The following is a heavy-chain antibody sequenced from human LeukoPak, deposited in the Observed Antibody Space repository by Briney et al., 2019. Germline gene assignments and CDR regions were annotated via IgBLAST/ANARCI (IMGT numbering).Heavy chain of an antibody. V-gene: IGHV4-34*01. J-gene: IGHJ6*02. CDR2: INHIGST. Sequence: SETLSLTCAVYGGSFSGYYWSWIRQPPGKGLEWIGEINHIGSTNYNPSLKSRVTISVDTSKNQFSLKLSSVTAADTAVYYCARVSVAAAGPRDYYYYGMDVWGQGTTVTVSS. D-gene: IGHD6-13*01. CDR3: ARVSVAAAGPRDYYYYGMDV. CDR1: GGSFSGYY.